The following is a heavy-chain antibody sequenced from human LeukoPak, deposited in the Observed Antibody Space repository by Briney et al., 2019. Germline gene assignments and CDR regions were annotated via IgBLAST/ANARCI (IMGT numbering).Heavy chain of an antibody. CDR2: IGAYNGNT. D-gene: IGHD4-4*01. CDR3: ARVKPTVIRSYFGY. CDR1: GYTFTSYG. J-gene: IGHJ4*02. Sequence: ASVKVSCKASGYTFTSYGISWVRQAPGQGLEWMGWIGAYNGNTNYAQKLQGRVTMTTDTSTSTAYMELRSLRSDDTAVYYCARVKPTVIRSYFGYWGQGTLVTVSS. V-gene: IGHV1-18*01.